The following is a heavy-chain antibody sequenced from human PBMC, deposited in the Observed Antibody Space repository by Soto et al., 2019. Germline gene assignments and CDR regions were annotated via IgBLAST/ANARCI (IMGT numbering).Heavy chain of an antibody. Sequence: YWSWIRQPPGKGLEWIGEINHSGSTNYSPSLKSRVTISVDTSKNQFSLKLSSVTAADTAVYYCARTYYDFWSGYYYYYYYMDVWGKGTTVTVSS. CDR1: Y. V-gene: IGHV4-34*01. CDR3: ARTYYDFWSGYYYYYYYMDV. J-gene: IGHJ6*03. D-gene: IGHD3-3*01. CDR2: INHSGST.